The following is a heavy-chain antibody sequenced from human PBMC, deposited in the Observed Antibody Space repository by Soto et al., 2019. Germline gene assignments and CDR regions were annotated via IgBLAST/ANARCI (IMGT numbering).Heavy chain of an antibody. J-gene: IGHJ4*02. V-gene: IGHV4-61*01. D-gene: IGHD3-10*01. CDR1: GGSVSSGSYY. CDR2: IYYSGST. Sequence: SETLSLTCTVSGGSVSSGSYYWSWIRQPPGKGLEWIGYIYYSGSTNYNPSLKSRVTISVDTSKNQFSLKLSSVTAADTAVYYCARGFLGNFDYWGQGTLVTVST. CDR3: ARGFLGNFDY.